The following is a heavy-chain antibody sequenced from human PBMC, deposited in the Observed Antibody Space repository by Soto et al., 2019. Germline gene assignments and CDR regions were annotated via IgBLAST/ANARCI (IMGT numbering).Heavy chain of an antibody. D-gene: IGHD3-3*01. V-gene: IGHV3-33*01. CDR2: IWYDGSNK. CDR3: ARDRRYYDFWSGYYIPTSGMDV. J-gene: IGHJ6*02. Sequence: LRLSCAASGFTFSSYGMHWVRQAPGKGLEWVAVIWYDGSNKYYADSVKGRFTISRDNSKNTLYLQMNSLRAEDTAVYYCARDRRYYDFWSGYYIPTSGMDVWGQGTTVTVSS. CDR1: GFTFSSYG.